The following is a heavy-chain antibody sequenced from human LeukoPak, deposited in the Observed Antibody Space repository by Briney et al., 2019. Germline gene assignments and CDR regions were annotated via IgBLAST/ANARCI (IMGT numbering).Heavy chain of an antibody. J-gene: IGHJ4*02. V-gene: IGHV4-34*01. Sequence: PSETLSLTCAVYGGSFSGYYWSWIRQPPGKGLNCIGEINNSGTTNYNPSLKSRVTISVDTSRNQFSLKLSSVTAADTAVYYCARGLPKYYYDGSRGSERLDYWGQGTLVTVSS. D-gene: IGHD3-22*01. CDR1: GGSFSGYY. CDR2: INNSGTT. CDR3: ARGLPKYYYDGSRGSERLDY.